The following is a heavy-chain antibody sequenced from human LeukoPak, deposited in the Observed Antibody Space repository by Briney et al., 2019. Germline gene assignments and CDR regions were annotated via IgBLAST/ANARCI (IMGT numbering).Heavy chain of an antibody. V-gene: IGHV1-69*02. J-gene: IGHJ3*02. CDR2: IIPILGIA. D-gene: IGHD4-17*01. CDR1: GGTFSSYT. CDR3: ARPTTVTLEGTFDI. Sequence: SVKVSCKASGGTFSSYTISWVRQAPGQGLEWMGRIIPILGIANYAQKFQGRVTITADKSTSTAYMELSSLRSEDTAVYYCARPTTVTLEGTFDIWGQGTMVTVSS.